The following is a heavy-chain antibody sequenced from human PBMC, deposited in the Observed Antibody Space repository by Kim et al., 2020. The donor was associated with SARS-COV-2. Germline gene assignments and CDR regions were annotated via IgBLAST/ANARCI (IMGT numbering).Heavy chain of an antibody. V-gene: IGHV3-23*01. CDR1: GFTFSSSA. Sequence: GGSLRLSCAASGFTFSSSAMHWVRQAPGKGLEWVSLMSGTGDSSSYTDSVKGRFTISSANSRSTFYLQINSLRAKATAAYYCAKPTVTATAWGYFAPWGR. CDR2: MSGTGDSS. D-gene: IGHD4-4*01. CDR3: AKPTVTATAWGYFAP. J-gene: IGHJ2*01.